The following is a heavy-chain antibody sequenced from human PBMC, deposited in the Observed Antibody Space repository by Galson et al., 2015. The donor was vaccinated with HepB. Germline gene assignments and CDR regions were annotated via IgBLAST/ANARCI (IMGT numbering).Heavy chain of an antibody. CDR2: IIPIFGTA. Sequence: SVTVSCKASGGTFSSYAISWVRQAPGQGLEWMGGIIPIFGTANYTQKFQGRVTITADESTSTAYMELSSLRSEDTAVYYCARVGSIDKPDAFDIWGQGTMVTVSS. CDR3: ARVGSIDKPDAFDI. V-gene: IGHV1-69*13. CDR1: GGTFSSYA. D-gene: IGHD2-15*01. J-gene: IGHJ3*02.